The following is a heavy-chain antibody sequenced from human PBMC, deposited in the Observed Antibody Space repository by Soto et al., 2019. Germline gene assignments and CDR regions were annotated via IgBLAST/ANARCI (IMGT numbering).Heavy chain of an antibody. CDR1: GFTFSSYA. CDR2: ISYDGSNK. D-gene: IGHD7-27*01. V-gene: IGHV3-30-3*01. J-gene: IGHJ6*02. Sequence: PGGSLRLSCAASGFTFSSYAMHWVRQAPGKGLEWVAVISYDGSNKYYADSVKGRFTISRDNSKNTLYLQMNSLRAEDTAVYYCARDLGPAGVYYYGMDVWGQGTRVSVSS. CDR3: ARDLGPAGVYYYGMDV.